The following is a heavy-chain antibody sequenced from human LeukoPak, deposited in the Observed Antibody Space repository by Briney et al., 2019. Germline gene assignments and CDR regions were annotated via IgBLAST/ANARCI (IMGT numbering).Heavy chain of an antibody. CDR3: ARGPSSYDYDF. Sequence: SETLSLTCTVGGSISSGYYWSWIRLLPGKGLEWIGFIYYTGTTSYNPSLMSRITISVDTSKNQFSLEPTSVTAADTAVYYCARGPSSYDYDFWGQGTLVTVSS. V-gene: IGHV4-31*03. CDR2: IYYTGTT. CDR1: GGSISSGYY. D-gene: IGHD5-18*01. J-gene: IGHJ4*02.